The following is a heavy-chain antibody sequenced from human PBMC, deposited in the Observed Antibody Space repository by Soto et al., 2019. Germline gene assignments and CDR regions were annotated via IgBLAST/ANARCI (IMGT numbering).Heavy chain of an antibody. Sequence: EVQLVESGGGLVKPGGSLRLSCAASGFTFSSYSMNWVRQAPGKGLEWVSSISSSSSYIYYADSVKGRFTISRDNAKIALDQQTSLLRAGESAVYYCARAGGGYSSSVRSYYYYYMDVWGKGTTFTVSS. CDR1: GFTFSSYS. D-gene: IGHD6-13*01. V-gene: IGHV3-21*06. CDR3: ARAGGGYSSSVRSYYYYYMDV. CDR2: ISSSSSYI. J-gene: IGHJ6*03.